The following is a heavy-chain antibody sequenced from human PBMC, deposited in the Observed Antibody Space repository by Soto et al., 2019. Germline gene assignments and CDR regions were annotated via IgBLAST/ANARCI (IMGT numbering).Heavy chain of an antibody. Sequence: GASVKVSCKASGFTFTSSAVQWVRQARGQRLEWIGWIVVGSGNTNYAQKFQERVTTTRDMSTSTAYMELSSLRSEDTAVYYCATDWGKNDYVWGSYRYTFDYWGQGTLVTVSS. CDR1: GFTFTSSA. CDR2: IVVGSGNT. J-gene: IGHJ4*02. V-gene: IGHV1-58*01. D-gene: IGHD3-16*02. CDR3: ATDWGKNDYVWGSYRYTFDY.